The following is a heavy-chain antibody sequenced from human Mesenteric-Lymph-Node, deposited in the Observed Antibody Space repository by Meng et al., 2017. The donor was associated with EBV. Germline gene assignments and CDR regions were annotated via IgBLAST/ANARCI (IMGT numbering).Heavy chain of an antibody. V-gene: IGHV1-46*01. J-gene: IGHJ4*02. CDR1: GNTFTNYY. CDR3: ARAAREWELNSPLSDY. CDR2: INPTGGSA. Sequence: QVQLVQSGAEVKKPGASVTVSCKTSGNTFTNYYMYWVRQAPGQGLEWMGMINPTGGSATSAQKFQGRLTMTRDTSTSTVYMELSSLRSDDTAMYYCARAAREWELNSPLSDYWGQGTLVTVSS. D-gene: IGHD1-26*01.